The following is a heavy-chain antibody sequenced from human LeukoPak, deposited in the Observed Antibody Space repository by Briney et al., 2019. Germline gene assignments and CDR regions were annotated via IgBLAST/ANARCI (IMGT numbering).Heavy chain of an antibody. CDR1: GGSLSGYY. V-gene: IGHV4-59*01. CDR3: ARGHYDILTGYYGMDV. D-gene: IGHD3-9*01. CDR2: IYYSGST. J-gene: IGHJ6*02. Sequence: SSETLSLTCTVSGGSLSGYYWGWIRQSPGKGLAWIGYIYYSGSTNYNPSLKSRVTISVDTSKNQFSLKLSSVTAADTAVYYCARGHYDILTGYYGMDVWGQGTTVTVSS.